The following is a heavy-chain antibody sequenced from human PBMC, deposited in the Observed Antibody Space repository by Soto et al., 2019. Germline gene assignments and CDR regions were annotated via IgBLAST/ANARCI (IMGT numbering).Heavy chain of an antibody. CDR1: GFLVNNYD. CDR3: ARRTSGETYSHY. CDR2: ISGVDDST. V-gene: IGHV3-23*01. D-gene: IGHD2-15*01. J-gene: IGHJ4*02. Sequence: GGSLRLSCAVSGFLVNNYDNSWVRQAPGKGLEWVSGISGVDDSTSYADSVKGRLTISRDNSKNTLFLQMNNLRAADTAGYYCARRTSGETYSHYWGQGTLTRVSS.